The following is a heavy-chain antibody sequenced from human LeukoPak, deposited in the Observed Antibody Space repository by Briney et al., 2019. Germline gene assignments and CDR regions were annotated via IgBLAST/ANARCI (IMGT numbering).Heavy chain of an antibody. CDR2: INSDGSST. D-gene: IGHD2-21*01. CDR1: GFTFSSYC. J-gene: IGHJ3*02. V-gene: IGHV3-74*01. Sequence: GGSLRLSCAASGFTFSSYCMHWVRHAPGKGLVWVSRINSDGSSTSYADSVKGRFTISRDNAKNTLYLQMNSLRAEDTAVYYCARAVVVVAGRGAFDIWGQGTMVTVSS. CDR3: ARAVVVVAGRGAFDI.